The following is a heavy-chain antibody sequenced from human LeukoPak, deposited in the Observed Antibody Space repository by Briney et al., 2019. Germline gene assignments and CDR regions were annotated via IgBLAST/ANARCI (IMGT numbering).Heavy chain of an antibody. CDR2: IYSGGIT. Sequence: GGSLRLSCAASGFTVSNSYLSCVRQAPGKGLEWVSVIYSGGITYYGDSVKGRFTISRDNSKNTLYLQMNSLRVEDTAVYYCERVAPWAFDIWGQGTMVTVSS. J-gene: IGHJ3*02. V-gene: IGHV3-53*01. CDR3: ERVAPWAFDI. CDR1: GFTVSNSY.